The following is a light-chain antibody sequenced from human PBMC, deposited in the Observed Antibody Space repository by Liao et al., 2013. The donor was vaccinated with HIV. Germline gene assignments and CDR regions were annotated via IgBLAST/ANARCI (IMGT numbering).Light chain of an antibody. CDR2: HDT. CDR3: QVWDSSSDHNYV. CDR1: SIGSKS. J-gene: IGLJ1*01. Sequence: SYELTQPSSLSVAPGKTARMTCGGNSIGSKSVHWYQQKPGQAPVLVISHDTDRPSGIPARISGSNSGNTATLTISRVEAGDEADYYCQVWDSSSDHNYVFGIGTKVTVL. V-gene: IGLV3-21*04.